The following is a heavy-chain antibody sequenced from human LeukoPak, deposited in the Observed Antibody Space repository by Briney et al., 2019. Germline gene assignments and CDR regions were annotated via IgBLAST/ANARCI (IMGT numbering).Heavy chain of an antibody. CDR1: GYTFTSYA. V-gene: IGHV7-4-1*02. CDR3: ARGVLLWFGELLNYYYYYMDV. CDR2: INTNTGNP. D-gene: IGHD3-10*01. J-gene: IGHJ6*03. Sequence: ASVKVSCKASGYTFTSYAMNWVRQAPGQGLEWMGWINTNTGNPTYAQGLTGRFVFSLDTSVSTAYLQISSLKAEDTAVYYCARGVLLWFGELLNYYYYYMDVWGKGTTVTISS.